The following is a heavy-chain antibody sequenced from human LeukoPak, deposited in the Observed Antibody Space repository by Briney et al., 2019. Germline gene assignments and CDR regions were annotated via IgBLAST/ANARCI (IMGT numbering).Heavy chain of an antibody. CDR1: GFTFSSYA. J-gene: IGHJ4*02. D-gene: IGHD5-18*01. V-gene: IGHV3-30*04. Sequence: GGSLRLSCAASGFTFSSYAMHWVRQAPGKGLEWVAVISYDGSNKYYADSVKGRFTISRDNSKNTLYLQMNSQRAEDTAVYYCARDGPQYSLDYWGQGTLVTVSS. CDR2: ISYDGSNK. CDR3: ARDGPQYSLDY.